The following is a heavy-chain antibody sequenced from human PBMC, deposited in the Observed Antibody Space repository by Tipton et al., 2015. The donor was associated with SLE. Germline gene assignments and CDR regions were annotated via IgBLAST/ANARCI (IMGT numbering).Heavy chain of an antibody. CDR1: GFTFSSYA. V-gene: IGHV3-23*01. Sequence: SLRLSCAASGFTFSSYAMSWVRQAPGKGLEWVSLMSASGDRTYYADSVKGRFTISRDNSKNTLYLQMDSLRDEDTAVYYCAKEQKLGTWFDPWGQGTLVTVSS. J-gene: IGHJ5*02. CDR3: AKEQKLGTWFDP. CDR2: MSASGDRT. D-gene: IGHD1-1*01.